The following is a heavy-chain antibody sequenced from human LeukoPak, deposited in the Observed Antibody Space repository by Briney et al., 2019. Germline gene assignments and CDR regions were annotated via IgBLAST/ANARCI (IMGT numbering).Heavy chain of an antibody. CDR2: ISSSGSTI. J-gene: IGHJ5*02. CDR3: ARDFLPAAMRTNWFDP. V-gene: IGHV3-11*01. D-gene: IGHD2-2*01. Sequence: GGSLRLSCAASGFTFSDYYMSWIRQAPGKGLEWVSYISSSGSTIYYADSVKGRFTISRDNAKNSLYLQMNSLRAEDTAVYYCARDFLPAAMRTNWFDPWGQGTLVTVSS. CDR1: GFTFSDYY.